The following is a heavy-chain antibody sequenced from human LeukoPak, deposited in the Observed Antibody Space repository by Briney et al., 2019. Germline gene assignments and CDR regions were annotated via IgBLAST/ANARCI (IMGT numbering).Heavy chain of an antibody. CDR1: GFPFSAYA. Sequence: GRSLRLSCAASGFPFSAYAMHWVRQAPGRGLEWVAVISYDGSNKYYADSVKGRFTISRDNSKNTLYLQMNSLRAEDTAVYYCAKGGYSYSYYFDYWGQGTLVTVSS. V-gene: IGHV3-30*18. J-gene: IGHJ4*02. D-gene: IGHD5-18*01. CDR2: ISYDGSNK. CDR3: AKGGYSYSYYFDY.